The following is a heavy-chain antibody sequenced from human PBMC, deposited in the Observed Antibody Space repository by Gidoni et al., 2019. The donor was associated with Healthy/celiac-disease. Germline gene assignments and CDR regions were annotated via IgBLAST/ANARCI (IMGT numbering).Heavy chain of an antibody. V-gene: IGHV1-69*01. CDR1: GGTFSSCA. Sequence: QVQLVQSGAEVKKPGSSVKVSCKASGGTFSSCAISWVRQAPGQGLEWMGGIIPIVGTANYAQKLQGRVTITADESKSTAYMELSSLRSEDTAVYYCASTLAGGDPTRQNYYGMDVWGQGTTVTVSS. D-gene: IGHD4-17*01. CDR2: IIPIVGTA. J-gene: IGHJ6*02. CDR3: ASTLAGGDPTRQNYYGMDV.